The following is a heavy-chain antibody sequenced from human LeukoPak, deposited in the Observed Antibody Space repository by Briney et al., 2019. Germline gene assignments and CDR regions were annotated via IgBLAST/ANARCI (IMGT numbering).Heavy chain of an antibody. CDR2: IYYSGST. V-gene: IGHV4-59*01. CDR3: ARVSPDYYYYYGMDV. CDR1: GGSISSYY. J-gene: IGHJ6*02. Sequence: SETLSLTCTVSGGSISSYYWIWIRQPPGKGLEWIGYIYYSGSTNYNPSLKSRVTISVDTSKNQFFLKLNSVTAADTAVYYCARVSPDYYYYYGMDVWGQGTTVTVSS.